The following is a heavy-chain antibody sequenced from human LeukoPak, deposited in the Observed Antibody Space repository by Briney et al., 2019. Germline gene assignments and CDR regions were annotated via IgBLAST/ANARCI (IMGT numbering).Heavy chain of an antibody. V-gene: IGHV3-30-3*01. CDR1: GFTFSSYA. J-gene: IGHJ4*02. D-gene: IGHD2-2*01. CDR3: ARGGYCSSTSCWGYFDY. Sequence: GRSLRLSCAASGFTFSSYAMHWVRQAPGKGLEWVAVISYDGSNKYYADSVKGRFTISRDYSKNTLYLQMNSLRAEDTAVYYCARGGYCSSTSCWGYFDYWGQGTLVTVSS. CDR2: ISYDGSNK.